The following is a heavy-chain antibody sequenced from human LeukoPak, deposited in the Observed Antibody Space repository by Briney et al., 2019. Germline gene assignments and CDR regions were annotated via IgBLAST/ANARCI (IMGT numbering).Heavy chain of an antibody. CDR2: SNSDGSST. V-gene: IGHV3-74*01. CDR3: ASPGEYYYYYYMDV. D-gene: IGHD3-10*01. CDR1: GFTFNRHW. J-gene: IGHJ6*03. Sequence: PGGSLRLSCAASGFTFNRHWMHWVRQAPGKGLVWVSRSNSDGSSTVYADSVKGRFTISRDNAKNTLYLQMNSLRAEDTAVYYCASPGEYYYYYYMDVWGKGTTVTVSS.